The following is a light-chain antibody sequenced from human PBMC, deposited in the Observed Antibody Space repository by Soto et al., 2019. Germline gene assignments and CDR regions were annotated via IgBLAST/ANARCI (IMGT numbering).Light chain of an antibody. CDR1: QSVSID. CDR3: QQLTDWPPQWT. Sequence: EIVMIQSPATVPVSPGERVTLSCRAIQSVSIDLAWYQQKPGQAPRLLIYDASSRATGIPARFSGSGSGTDFTLTISSLEPEDFAVYYCQQLTDWPPQWTFGQGTKVDIK. CDR2: DAS. J-gene: IGKJ1*01. V-gene: IGKV3-11*01.